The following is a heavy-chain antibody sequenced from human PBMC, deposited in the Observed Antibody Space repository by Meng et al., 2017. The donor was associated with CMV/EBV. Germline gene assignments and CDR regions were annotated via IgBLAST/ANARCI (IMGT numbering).Heavy chain of an antibody. CDR1: GGSISSGDYY. V-gene: IGHV4-30-4*08. CDR2: IYYSGST. J-gene: IGHJ4*02. D-gene: IGHD1-14*01. Sequence: VRLQESGPGPVKPSQTLSLTCTVSGGSISSGDYYWSWIRQPPGKGLEWIGYIYYSGSTYYNPSLKSRVTISVDTSKNQFSLKLSSVTAADTAVYYCARVMGPNRTPYYFDYWGQGTLVTVSS. CDR3: ARVMGPNRTPYYFDY.